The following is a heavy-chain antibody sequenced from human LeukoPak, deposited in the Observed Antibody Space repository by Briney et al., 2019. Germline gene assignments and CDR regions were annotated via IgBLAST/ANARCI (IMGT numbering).Heavy chain of an antibody. J-gene: IGHJ4*02. V-gene: IGHV3-21*01. D-gene: IGHD1-1*01. CDR2: ISSSSSYI. Sequence: VSSISSSSSYIFYADSVKGRFTISRDNAKNSLYLQMNSLRAEDTAVYYCARSGPRETPTGYWGQGTLVTVSS. CDR3: ARSGPRETPTGY.